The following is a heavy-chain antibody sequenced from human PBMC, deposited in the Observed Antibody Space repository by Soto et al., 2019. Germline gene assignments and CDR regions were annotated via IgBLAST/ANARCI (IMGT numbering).Heavy chain of an antibody. CDR1: GYTFTTNV. CDR2: INPGNGNT. V-gene: IGHV1-3*01. D-gene: IGHD1-26*01. CDR3: ARAVVGTSNWSDP. J-gene: IGHJ5*02. Sequence: GASVKVSCKASGYTFTTNVIHWVRQAPGQRLEWMGWINPGNGNTQYSPKFQDRVTITRDTSASTAYMELGSLRSGDTAIYYCARAVVGTSNWSDPWGQGTLVTVST.